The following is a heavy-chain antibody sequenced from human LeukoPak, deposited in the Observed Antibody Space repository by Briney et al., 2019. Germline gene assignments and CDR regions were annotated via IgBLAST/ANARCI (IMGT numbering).Heavy chain of an antibody. V-gene: IGHV4-39*07. Sequence: PSETLSLTCTVSGGSISSSSYYWGWIRQPPGKGLEWIGSIYYSGSTYYNPSLKSRVTISVDTSKNQFSLKLSSVTAADTAVYYCARDPTVAVSFDYWGQGTLVTVSS. J-gene: IGHJ4*02. CDR2: IYYSGST. CDR3: ARDPTVAVSFDY. D-gene: IGHD6-19*01. CDR1: GGSISSSSYY.